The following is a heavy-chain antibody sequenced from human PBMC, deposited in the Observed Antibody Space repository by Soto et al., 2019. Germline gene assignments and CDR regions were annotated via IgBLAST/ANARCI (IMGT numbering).Heavy chain of an antibody. CDR3: ARRFLGYCSSTSCPSQYYYMDV. CDR1: GFTFSSYG. V-gene: IGHV3-33*01. D-gene: IGHD2-2*01. J-gene: IGHJ6*03. CDR2: IWYDGSNK. Sequence: GGSLRLSCAASGFTFSSYGMHWVRQAPGKGLEWVAVIWYDGSNKYYADSVKVRFTISRDNSKNTLYLQMNSLRAEDTAVYYCARRFLGYCSSTSCPSQYYYMDVWGKGTTVTVSS.